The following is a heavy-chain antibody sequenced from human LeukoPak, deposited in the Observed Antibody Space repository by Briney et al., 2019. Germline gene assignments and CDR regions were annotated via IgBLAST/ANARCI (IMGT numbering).Heavy chain of an antibody. CDR1: GFTFSSYA. J-gene: IGHJ4*02. CDR3: AKQGVNSYFDY. Sequence: GGSLRLSRAASGFTFSSYAMHWVRQAPGKGLEWVAVISYDGSNKYYADSVKGRFTISRDNSKNMLYLQMNSLRAEDTAVYYCAKQGVNSYFDYWGQGTLVTVSS. V-gene: IGHV3-30*04. D-gene: IGHD4-23*01. CDR2: ISYDGSNK.